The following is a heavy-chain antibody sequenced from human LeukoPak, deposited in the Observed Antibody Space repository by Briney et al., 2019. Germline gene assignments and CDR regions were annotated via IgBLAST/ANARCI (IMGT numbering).Heavy chain of an antibody. CDR3: QFGSGSYYNIPDNWFDP. CDR1: RFTFRSYW. CDR2: IKQDGSEK. J-gene: IGHJ5*02. Sequence: GGSLRLSCAASRFTFRSYWMSWVRQAPGKGLEWVANIKQDGSEKYYVDSVKGRFTISRDNAKNSLYLQMNSLRAEDTAVYYCQFGSGSYYNIPDNWFDPWGQGTLVTVSS. D-gene: IGHD3-10*01. V-gene: IGHV3-7*01.